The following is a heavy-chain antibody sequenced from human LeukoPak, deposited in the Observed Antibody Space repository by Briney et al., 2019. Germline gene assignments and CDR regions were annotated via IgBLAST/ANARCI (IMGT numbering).Heavy chain of an antibody. CDR2: INTDGRNT. Sequence: GGSLRLSCEASGFTFTGYGMHWVRQAPGKGLVWVSRINTDGRNTNYADSVKGRFTVSRDNAKNTVYLQMNSLRAEDTAVYYCAKDRPIEYWGQGTLVTVST. CDR1: GFTFTGYG. CDR3: AKDRPIEY. V-gene: IGHV3-74*01. J-gene: IGHJ4*02.